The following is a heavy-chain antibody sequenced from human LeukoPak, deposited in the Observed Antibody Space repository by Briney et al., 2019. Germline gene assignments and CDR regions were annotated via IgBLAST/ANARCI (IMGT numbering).Heavy chain of an antibody. J-gene: IGHJ5*02. Sequence: VGSLRLSCAASGFTFSSYWMHWVRHAPGKGPMWVSRINSDGSTTDYADSVKGRFTISRDNAKSTLYLQMNILTAEDTAVYYCARDWWFDPWGQGTLVTVAS. CDR3: ARDWWFDP. V-gene: IGHV3-74*01. CDR1: GFTFSSYW. CDR2: INSDGSTT.